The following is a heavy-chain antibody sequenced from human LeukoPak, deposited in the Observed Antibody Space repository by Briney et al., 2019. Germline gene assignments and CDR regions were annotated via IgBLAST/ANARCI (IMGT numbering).Heavy chain of an antibody. D-gene: IGHD2-21*02. CDR2: ITPIFGTA. Sequence: SVKVSCKASGGTFSSYAISWVRQAPGQGLEWMGGITPIFGTANYAQKFQGRVTITADESTSTAYMELSSLRSEDTAVYYCARDGGDQVLPIAGWGQGTLVTVSS. CDR3: ARDGGDQVLPIAG. J-gene: IGHJ4*02. CDR1: GGTFSSYA. V-gene: IGHV1-69*13.